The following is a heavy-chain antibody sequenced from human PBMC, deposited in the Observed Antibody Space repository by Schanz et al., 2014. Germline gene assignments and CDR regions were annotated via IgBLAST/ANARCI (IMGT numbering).Heavy chain of an antibody. V-gene: IGHV3-7*01. Sequence: EVQLVESGRGLVQPGGSLRLSCAASGFTFSGYWMSWVRQAPGEGLVWVANIKLDGSEKYYVDSVKGRFTISRDNAKNSLYLQMNSLTAEDTAVYYCAKYGTGKGVSFEYWGQGTLVTVSS. D-gene: IGHD1-26*01. CDR1: GFTFSGYW. J-gene: IGHJ4*02. CDR3: AKYGTGKGVSFEY. CDR2: IKLDGSEK.